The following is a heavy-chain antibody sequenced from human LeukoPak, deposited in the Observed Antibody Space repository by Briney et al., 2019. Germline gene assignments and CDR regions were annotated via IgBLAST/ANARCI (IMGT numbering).Heavy chain of an antibody. J-gene: IGHJ4*02. CDR3: TRVGVGIVPFDY. Sequence: ASVKVSCKASGYTFSGNYMHWVRLAPGQGLEWMGWINPNSGARNYAQKFQDRVTLTTDTSISTAYMELRRLRSDDTAVYYCTRVGVGIVPFDYWGQGTLVTVSS. CDR1: GYTFSGNY. D-gene: IGHD2-15*01. CDR2: INPNSGAR. V-gene: IGHV1-2*02.